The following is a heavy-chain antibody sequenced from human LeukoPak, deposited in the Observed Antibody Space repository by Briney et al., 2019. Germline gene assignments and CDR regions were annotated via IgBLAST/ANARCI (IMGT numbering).Heavy chain of an antibody. V-gene: IGHV4-59*01. J-gene: IGHJ6*03. D-gene: IGHD4/OR15-4a*01. Sequence: SETLSLTCPVSDGSISGYYWSWIRQPPGKGLDWIGYSSYSGSTDYNPSLKSRVTMSVDSSKSQFSLKLTSVTAADTAVYYCARVDYGHLYYYYMDVWGKGTMVTISS. CDR1: DGSISGYY. CDR2: SSYSGST. CDR3: ARVDYGHLYYYYMDV.